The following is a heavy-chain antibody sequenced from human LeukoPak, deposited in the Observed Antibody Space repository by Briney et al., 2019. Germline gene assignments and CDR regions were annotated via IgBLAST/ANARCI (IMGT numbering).Heavy chain of an antibody. CDR1: GGSISSGGYY. CDR3: ARGRTAVDNNNGKEA. D-gene: IGHD1/OR15-1a*01. Sequence: SETLSLTCTVSGGSISSGGYYWSWIRQHPGKGLEWIGYIYYSGSTYYNASLKSRVTISVDTSKNQFSLKLNSVTAADTAVYYCARGRTAVDNNNGKEAWGKGPTVT. V-gene: IGHV4-31*03. J-gene: IGHJ6*04. CDR2: IYYSGST.